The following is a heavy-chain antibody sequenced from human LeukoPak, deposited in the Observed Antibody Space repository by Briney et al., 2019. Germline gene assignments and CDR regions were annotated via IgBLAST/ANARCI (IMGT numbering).Heavy chain of an antibody. Sequence: PSQTLSLTCAVSGGSMSSVGYSGSWIRQPPGRGLWGIGYIYHSGSTYYNPSLKSRVTISVDRSKNQFSLKLSSVTAADTAVYYCARGRLTPLFFDYWGQGTLVTVSS. CDR1: GGSMSSVGYS. V-gene: IGHV4-30-2*01. J-gene: IGHJ4*02. CDR3: ARGRLTPLFFDY. CDR2: IYHSGST.